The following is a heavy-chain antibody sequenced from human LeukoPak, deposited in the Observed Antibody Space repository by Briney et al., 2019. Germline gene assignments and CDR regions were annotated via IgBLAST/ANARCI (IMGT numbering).Heavy chain of an antibody. CDR3: ARLRMWGSTIPFDY. D-gene: IGHD2-2*02. V-gene: IGHV3-21*01. Sequence: GGSLGLSCAASGFTFSSYSMNWVRQAPGKGLEWVSSISSSSSYIYYADSVKGRFTISRDNAKNSLYLQMNSLRAEDTAVYYCARLRMWGSTIPFDYWGQGTLVTVSS. CDR1: GFTFSSYS. CDR2: ISSSSSYI. J-gene: IGHJ4*02.